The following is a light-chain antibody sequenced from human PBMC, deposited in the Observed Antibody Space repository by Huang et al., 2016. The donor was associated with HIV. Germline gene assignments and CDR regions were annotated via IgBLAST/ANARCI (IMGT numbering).Light chain of an antibody. CDR3: QQSYRTPWA. J-gene: IGKJ1*01. CDR1: QSISSY. Sequence: DIQMTQSPLSLSASVGDRVTIPCRASQSISSYFNWYQQKPWKDPKVLIYTTSTLQSGVPSRFSGSGSGTDFSLTISSLQPEDFATYYCQQSYRTPWAFGQGTKVEIK. CDR2: TTS. V-gene: IGKV1-39*01.